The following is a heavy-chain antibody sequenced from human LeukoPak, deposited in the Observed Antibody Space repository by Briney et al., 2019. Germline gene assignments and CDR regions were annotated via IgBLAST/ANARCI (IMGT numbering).Heavy chain of an antibody. D-gene: IGHD4-17*01. Sequence: TGGSLRLSCAPSGVIFNNFAFHWVRQAPGKGLEWIAAVSYDGSNKYYAGSVRGRLTISRDNSKNTLYLQMNSLRAEDTAVYYCARAGRADGDYHYFDYWGQGTLVTVSS. CDR2: VSYDGSNK. CDR3: ARAGRADGDYHYFDY. J-gene: IGHJ4*02. V-gene: IGHV3-30-3*01. CDR1: GVIFNNFA.